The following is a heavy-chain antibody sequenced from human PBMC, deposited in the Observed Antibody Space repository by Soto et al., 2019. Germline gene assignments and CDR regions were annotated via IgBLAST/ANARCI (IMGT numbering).Heavy chain of an antibody. CDR2: ISAYNGNT. D-gene: IGHD2-8*02. CDR1: GYTFTSYG. CDR3: ATSLKVVYVFVFDFDI. V-gene: IGHV1-18*01. J-gene: IGHJ3*02. Sequence: ASVKVSCKASGYTFTSYGISWVRQAPGQGLEWMGWISAYNGNTNYAQKLQGRVTMTTDKSTSTAYMELRSLRSEDTAVYYCATSLKVVYVFVFDFDIWGQGTMVTVSS.